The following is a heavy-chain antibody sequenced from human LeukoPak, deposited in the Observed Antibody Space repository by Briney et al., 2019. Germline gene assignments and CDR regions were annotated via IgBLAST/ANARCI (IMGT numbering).Heavy chain of an antibody. V-gene: IGHV1-8*01. CDR1: GYTFTSYD. CDR3: ARMSYYYGSGSYPHDY. Sequence: GASVKVSCRASGYTFTSYDINWVRQATGQGLEWMGWMNPNSGNTGYAQKFQGRVTMTRNTSISTAYMELSSLRSEDTAVYYCARMSYYYGSGSYPHDYWGQGTLVTVSS. D-gene: IGHD3-10*01. J-gene: IGHJ4*02. CDR2: MNPNSGNT.